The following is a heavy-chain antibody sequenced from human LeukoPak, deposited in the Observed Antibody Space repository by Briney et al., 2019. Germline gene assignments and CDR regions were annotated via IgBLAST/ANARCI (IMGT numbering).Heavy chain of an antibody. CDR3: AKSVRGVILDY. J-gene: IGHJ4*02. D-gene: IGHD3-10*02. V-gene: IGHV3-9*01. Sequence: PGGSLRLSCAASGFTFSNYGMDWVRQAPGKGLEWVSSISWNSGSIDYADSVKGRFTISRDNAKNSLYLQMNSLRAEDTALYYCAKSVRGVILDYWGQGTLVTVSS. CDR2: ISWNSGSI. CDR1: GFTFSNYG.